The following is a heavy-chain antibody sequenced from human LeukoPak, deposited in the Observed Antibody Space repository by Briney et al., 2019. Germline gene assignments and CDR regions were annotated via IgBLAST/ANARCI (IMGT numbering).Heavy chain of an antibody. CDR2: IYQSGNT. V-gene: IGHV4-38-2*02. CDR3: AKSYFDYSTYYSYYFNL. J-gene: IGHJ4*02. CDR1: GYSISSGYY. Sequence: SETLSLTCTVSGYSISSGYYWGWIRQPPGKGLEWIGSIYQSGNTYYNPSLKSRVIISMDTSKNQFSLKLSSVTAADTAVYYCAKSYFDYSTYYSYYFNLWGQGALVTVSS. D-gene: IGHD4-11*01.